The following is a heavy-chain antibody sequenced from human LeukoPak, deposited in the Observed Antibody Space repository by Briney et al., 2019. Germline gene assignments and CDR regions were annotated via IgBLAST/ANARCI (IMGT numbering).Heavy chain of an antibody. D-gene: IGHD3-10*01. Sequence: GGSLRLSCAASGFTFSNYWMTWVRQAPGKGLEWVASIKQDGSEKYYVDSVKGRFTFSRDNAKNSLYLQMDSLRAEDTAVYYCARDKSAGADTGSSFYYWGQGIPVTVSS. CDR3: ARDKSAGADTGSSFYY. V-gene: IGHV3-7*03. J-gene: IGHJ4*02. CDR2: IKQDGSEK. CDR1: GFTFSNYW.